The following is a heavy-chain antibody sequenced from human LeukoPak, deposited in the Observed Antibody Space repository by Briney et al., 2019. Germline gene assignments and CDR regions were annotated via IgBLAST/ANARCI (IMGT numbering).Heavy chain of an antibody. V-gene: IGHV3-72*01. CDR3: VRVSGDYSRWFFDL. Sequence: QPGGSLRLSCAASGFTVSSNYMSWVRQTPGKGLEWVGRTRNRANGYTTEYAASVKGRFTISRDYSKNSLYLQMNSLKTEDTAVYYCVRVSGDYSRWFFDLWGRGTLVTVSS. CDR2: TRNRANGYTT. D-gene: IGHD1-26*01. CDR1: GFTVSSNY. J-gene: IGHJ2*01.